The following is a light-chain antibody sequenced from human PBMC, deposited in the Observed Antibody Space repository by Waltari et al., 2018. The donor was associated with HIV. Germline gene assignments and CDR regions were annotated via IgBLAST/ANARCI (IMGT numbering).Light chain of an antibody. CDR1: QSVNSN. J-gene: IGKJ1*01. CDR3: HHYNNWRET. CDR2: GTS. Sequence: ILMTQSRATLSVSPGERATLSCRASQSVNSNLAWYQQKPGQTPRLLIYGTSTRPTDSPARFSGRGSGTEFTLTISSLQSEDFAVYYCHHYNNWRETFGQGTKVEIK. V-gene: IGKV3-15*01.